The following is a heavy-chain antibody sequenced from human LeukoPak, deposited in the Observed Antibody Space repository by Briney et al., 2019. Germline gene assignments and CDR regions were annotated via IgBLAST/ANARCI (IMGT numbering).Heavy chain of an antibody. CDR1: GYTFTSYG. CDR2: IIPILGIA. Sequence: SVKVSCKASGYTFTSYGISWVRQAPGQGLEWMGRIIPILGIANYAQKFQGRVTITADKSTSTAYMELSSLRSEDTAVYYCAIHSGYDRGGAFDIWGQGTMVTVSS. D-gene: IGHD5-12*01. J-gene: IGHJ3*02. V-gene: IGHV1-69*04. CDR3: AIHSGYDRGGAFDI.